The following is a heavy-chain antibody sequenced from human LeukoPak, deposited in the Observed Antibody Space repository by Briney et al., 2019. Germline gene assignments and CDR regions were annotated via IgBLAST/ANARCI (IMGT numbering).Heavy chain of an antibody. CDR2: IRSNGGST. Sequence: GGSLRLSCAASGFTFSSYAMHWVRQAPGTGLEYVSSIRSNGGSTSYANSVKGRLTISRDNSKNTLYLQMGRLRAVYMAVYYCARDSGSGYDTSAFEYWGQGTLVTVSS. J-gene: IGHJ4*02. CDR1: GFTFSSYA. D-gene: IGHD5-12*01. CDR3: ARDSGSGYDTSAFEY. V-gene: IGHV3-64*01.